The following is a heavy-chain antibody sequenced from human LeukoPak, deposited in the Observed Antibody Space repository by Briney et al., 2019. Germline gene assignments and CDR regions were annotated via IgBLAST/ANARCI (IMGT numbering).Heavy chain of an antibody. J-gene: IGHJ3*02. Sequence: SETLSLTCAVSGYSISSGYYWGWIRQPPGKGLEWIGSIYHSGSTYYNPSLKSRVTISVDTSKNRFSLKLSSVTAADTAVYYCAGSRFLEWNDAFDIWGQGTMVTVSS. CDR1: GYSISSGYY. V-gene: IGHV4-38-2*01. D-gene: IGHD3-3*01. CDR3: AGSRFLEWNDAFDI. CDR2: IYHSGST.